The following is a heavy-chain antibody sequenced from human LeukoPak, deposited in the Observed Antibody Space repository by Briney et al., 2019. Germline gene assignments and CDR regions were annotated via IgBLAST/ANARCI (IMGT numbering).Heavy chain of an antibody. D-gene: IGHD4-17*01. CDR3: ARDLRSSTGWDAFDI. Sequence: GGSLRLSCAASGFTFTTYSMNWVRLAPGKGLEWVSSITSSSTSMYYADSVKGRFTISRDNSKNTLYLQMNSLRAEDTAVYYCARDLRSSTGWDAFDIWGQGTMATVSS. CDR1: GFTFTTYS. J-gene: IGHJ3*02. CDR2: ITSSSTSM. V-gene: IGHV3-21*04.